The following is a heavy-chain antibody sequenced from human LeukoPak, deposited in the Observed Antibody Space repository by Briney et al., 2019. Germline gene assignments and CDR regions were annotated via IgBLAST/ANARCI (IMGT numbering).Heavy chain of an antibody. Sequence: PSATLSLTCTVSGYSISSGYYWGWIRQPPGKRLEWVGSIHSSGYTYYNPTLKSRVTISVDTSKNQFSLNLTSVTAADAAVYYCARDLGYSGFDWAPWGQGTLVTVSS. CDR3: ARDLGYSGFDWAP. V-gene: IGHV4-38-2*02. J-gene: IGHJ5*02. D-gene: IGHD5-12*01. CDR2: IHSSGYT. CDR1: GYSISSGYY.